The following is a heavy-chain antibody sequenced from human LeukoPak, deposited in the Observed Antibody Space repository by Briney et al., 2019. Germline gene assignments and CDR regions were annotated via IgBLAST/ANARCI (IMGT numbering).Heavy chain of an antibody. CDR2: IYSGGST. CDR1: GFTFSSYA. V-gene: IGHV3-53*01. D-gene: IGHD3-9*01. Sequence: GGSLRLSCAASGFTFSSYAMSWVRQAPGKGLEWVSVIYSGGSTYYADSVKGRFTISRDNSKNTLYLQMNSLRAEDTAVYYCARGRANYDILTGYHEYYFDYWGQGTLVTVSS. CDR3: ARGRANYDILTGYHEYYFDY. J-gene: IGHJ4*02.